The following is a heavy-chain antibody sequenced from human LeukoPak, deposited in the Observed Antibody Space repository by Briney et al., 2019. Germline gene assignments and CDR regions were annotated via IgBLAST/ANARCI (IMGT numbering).Heavy chain of an antibody. CDR3: ARTSNSSGYFNFDY. J-gene: IGHJ4*02. V-gene: IGHV7-4-1*02. CDR1: GYTFTNYA. CDR2: INTNTGNP. Sequence: ASVKVSCKASGYTFTNYAINWVRQAPGQGLEWMGWINTNTGNPTYAQDLTGRFVFSLDTSVSTAYLQISSLKAEDTAVYYCARTSNSSGYFNFDYWGQGTLVTVSS. D-gene: IGHD3-22*01.